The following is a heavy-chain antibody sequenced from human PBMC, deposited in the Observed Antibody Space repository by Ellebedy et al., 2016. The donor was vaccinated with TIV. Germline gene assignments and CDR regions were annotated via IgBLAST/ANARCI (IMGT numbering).Heavy chain of an antibody. D-gene: IGHD2-2*01. CDR2: IFNTENP. CDR1: GVSVSNGGHY. CDR3: ATLNCSTSACLYYFDY. J-gene: IGHJ4*02. V-gene: IGHV4-31*03. Sequence: LRLSXTVSGVSVSNGGHYWSWIRQHPGKGLEWIGYIFNTENPYYTPSLRSRVTMSGDTSKNQFSLHLSSVTAADTAIYYCATLNCSTSACLYYFDYWGQGIQVTVSS.